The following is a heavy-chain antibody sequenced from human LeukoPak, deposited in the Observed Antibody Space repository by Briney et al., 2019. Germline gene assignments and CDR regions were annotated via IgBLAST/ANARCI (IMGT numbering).Heavy chain of an antibody. J-gene: IGHJ5*02. V-gene: IGHV4-39*01. CDR2: IYYSGST. CDR3: ARLSIEVEPASDWFDP. Sequence: PSETLSLTCTVSGGSISSSSYYWGWIRQPPGKGLEWIGSIYYSGSTYYNPSLKSRVTISVDTSKNQFSLKLSSVTAADTAVYYCARLSIEVEPASDWFDPWGQGTLVTVSS. D-gene: IGHD2-2*01. CDR1: GGSISSSSYY.